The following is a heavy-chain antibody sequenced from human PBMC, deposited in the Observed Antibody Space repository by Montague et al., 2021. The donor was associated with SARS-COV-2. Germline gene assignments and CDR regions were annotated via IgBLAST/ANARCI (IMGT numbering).Heavy chain of an antibody. CDR2: IYYSGST. CDR1: GGSISSGGYY. CDR3: ARDVGWYSSSWFDY. Sequence: TLSLTCTVSGGSISSGGYYWSWIRQHPGKGLEWIGYIYYSGSTYYNPSLKSRVTISVDTSKNQFSLKLSSVTAADTAVYYCARDVGWYSSSWFDYWGQGPLVTVSS. D-gene: IGHD6-13*01. V-gene: IGHV4-31*03. J-gene: IGHJ4*02.